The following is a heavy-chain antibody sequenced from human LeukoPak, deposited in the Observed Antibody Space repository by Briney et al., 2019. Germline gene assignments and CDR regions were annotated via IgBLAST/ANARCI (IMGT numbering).Heavy chain of an antibody. Sequence: ASVNVSCKASGGTFSSYAISWVRQAPGQGLEWMGGIIPIFGTANYAQKFQGRVTITADESTSTAYMELSSLRSEDTAVYYCARGGIAAAGSFDYWGQGTLVTVSS. CDR3: ARGGIAAAGSFDY. CDR1: GGTFSSYA. V-gene: IGHV1-69*13. CDR2: IIPIFGTA. J-gene: IGHJ4*02. D-gene: IGHD6-13*01.